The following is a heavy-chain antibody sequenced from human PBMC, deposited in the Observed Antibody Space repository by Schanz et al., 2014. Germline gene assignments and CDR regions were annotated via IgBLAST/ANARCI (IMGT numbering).Heavy chain of an antibody. CDR2: MSGSGSTA. CDR1: GFTFSNYA. J-gene: IGHJ4*02. CDR3: ARLDSSSWYPRY. V-gene: IGHV3-23*04. Sequence: VQLVESGGGVVRPGGSLRLSCAGSGFTFSNYAIHWVRQAPGKGLEWVSGMSGSGSTADYADSVKGRFTISRDTPKTTLYVQMNSLRAEDTAVYCCARLDSSSWYPRYWGQGTLVTVSS. D-gene: IGHD6-13*01.